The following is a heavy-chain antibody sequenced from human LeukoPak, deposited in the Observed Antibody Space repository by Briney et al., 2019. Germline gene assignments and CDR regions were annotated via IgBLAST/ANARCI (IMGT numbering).Heavy chain of an antibody. CDR1: GYTFTGYY. D-gene: IGHD2-2*01. Sequence: ASVKVSCKASGYTFTGYYMHWVRQAPGQGLEWMGWINPNSGGTNYAQKFQGRVTMTRDTSISTAYMELSRLRSDDTAVYYCARDLDCSSTSCYRDYWGQGTLVTASS. J-gene: IGHJ4*02. V-gene: IGHV1-2*02. CDR3: ARDLDCSSTSCYRDY. CDR2: INPNSGGT.